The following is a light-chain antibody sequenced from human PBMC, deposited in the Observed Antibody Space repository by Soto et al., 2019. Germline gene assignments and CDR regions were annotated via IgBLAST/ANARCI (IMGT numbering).Light chain of an antibody. CDR3: IQDINYPWT. V-gene: IGKV1-6*01. CDR2: GAS. J-gene: IGKJ1*01. CDR1: QGIGTA. Sequence: AIQMTQSPSSLSASVGDRVTISCRSSQGIGTALVWYQQNPGKPPKVLLYGASNLQSGVPPRFRASGPGTDFTLAISSLQPEDSATYYCIQDINYPWTFGQGTKVDIK.